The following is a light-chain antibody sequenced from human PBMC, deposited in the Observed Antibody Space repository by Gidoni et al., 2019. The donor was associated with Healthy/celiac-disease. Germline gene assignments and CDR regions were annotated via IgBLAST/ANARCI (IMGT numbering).Light chain of an antibody. V-gene: IGLV1-40*01. CDR3: QSYDSSLSGSV. J-gene: IGLJ2*01. CDR2: GNS. CDR1: SSNIGAGYD. Sequence: QSVLTQPPSVSGAPGPRVTISCTGSSSNIGAGYDVHWYQQLPGTAPKLLIYGNSNRHSGVPDRFSGSKSGTSASLAITGLQAEEEADYYCQSYDSSLSGSVFGGGTKLTVL.